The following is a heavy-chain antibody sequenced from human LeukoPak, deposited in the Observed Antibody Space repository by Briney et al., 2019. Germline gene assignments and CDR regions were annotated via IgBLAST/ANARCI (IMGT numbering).Heavy chain of an antibody. J-gene: IGHJ3*02. Sequence: PSETLSLTCSVSGGSISSSSYYWGWIRQPPGKGLEWIGSIYYSGSTYYNPSLKSRVTISVDRSKNQFSLNLSSVTAADTAVYYCARGYGDNSGAFDIWGQGTMVTVSS. D-gene: IGHD4-23*01. CDR1: GGSISSSSYY. CDR3: ARGYGDNSGAFDI. CDR2: IYYSGST. V-gene: IGHV4-39*07.